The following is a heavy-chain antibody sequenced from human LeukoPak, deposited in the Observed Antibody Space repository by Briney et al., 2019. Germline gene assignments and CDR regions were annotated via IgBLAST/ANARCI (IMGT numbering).Heavy chain of an antibody. CDR1: GFTFSNFA. V-gene: IGHV3-30*04. Sequence: PGGSLRLSCAASGFTFSNFAIHWVRQSPGKGLEWVAAISYDGSNNYYADSVKGRFTISRDNSKNTLYLQMNSLRAEDTAVYYCARVLYRYSSGWYYYFDYWGQGTLVTVSS. CDR3: ARVLYRYSSGWYYYFDY. CDR2: ISYDGSNN. D-gene: IGHD6-19*01. J-gene: IGHJ4*02.